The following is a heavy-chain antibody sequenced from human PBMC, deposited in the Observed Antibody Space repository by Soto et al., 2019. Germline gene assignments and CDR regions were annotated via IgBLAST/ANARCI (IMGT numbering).Heavy chain of an antibody. CDR2: IDHSGNT. J-gene: IGHJ4*02. CDR1: ADSFSNYY. Sequence: QVQLQQWGAGLLKPSETLSLTCGVNADSFSNYYWIWIRKPPGKGLEWIGEIDHSGNTNYSPSLKSRVTMSVDTSKNQFSLRLTSVTAAATAVYYCVGGRGRLVGFDYWGQGALVTVSS. CDR3: VGGRGRLVGFDY. V-gene: IGHV4-34*01. D-gene: IGHD1-26*01.